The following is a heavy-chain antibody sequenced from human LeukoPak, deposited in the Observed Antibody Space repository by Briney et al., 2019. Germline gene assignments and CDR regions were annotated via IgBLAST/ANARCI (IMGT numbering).Heavy chain of an antibody. Sequence: GASVKVSCRASGYSFIGYYLYWVRQAPGQGLEWMGWINPNSSATNFAQKFRGRVTLTTDTSINSAYMELNRLRSDDTALYYCARVLTDGYNNGNFQPWGQGTLITVSS. V-gene: IGHV1-2*02. CDR3: ARVLTDGYNNGNFQP. D-gene: IGHD5-24*01. CDR1: GYSFIGYY. CDR2: INPNSSAT. J-gene: IGHJ1*01.